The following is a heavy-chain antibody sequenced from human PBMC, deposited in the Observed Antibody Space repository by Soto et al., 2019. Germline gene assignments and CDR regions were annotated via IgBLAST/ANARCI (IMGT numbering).Heavy chain of an antibody. CDR3: ARGNYDFWSGYSTDYYYYYMDV. J-gene: IGHJ6*03. Sequence: QVQLVQSGAEVKKPGASVKVSCKASGYTFTSYGISWVRQAPGQGLEWMGWISAYNGNTNYAQKLQGRVTMTTDTSTSTAYMELRSLRSDDTAVYYCARGNYDFWSGYSTDYYYYYMDVWSKGTTVTVSS. CDR1: GYTFTSYG. V-gene: IGHV1-18*01. D-gene: IGHD3-3*01. CDR2: ISAYNGNT.